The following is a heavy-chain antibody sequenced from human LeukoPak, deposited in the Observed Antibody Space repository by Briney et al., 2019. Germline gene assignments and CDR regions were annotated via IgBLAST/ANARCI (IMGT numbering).Heavy chain of an antibody. CDR1: GFTVSSNY. D-gene: IGHD3-16*02. Sequence: GGSLRLSCAASGFTVSSNYMSWVRQAPGKGLEWVSVIYSGGSTYYADSVKGRFTISRDNSKNTLYLQMNSLRAEDTAVYYCASLGVIQYYFDYWGQGTLVTVSS. CDR3: ASLGVIQYYFDY. CDR2: IYSGGST. V-gene: IGHV3-53*01. J-gene: IGHJ4*02.